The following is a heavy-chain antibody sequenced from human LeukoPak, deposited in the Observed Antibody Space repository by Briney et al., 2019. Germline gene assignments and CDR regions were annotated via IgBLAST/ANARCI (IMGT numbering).Heavy chain of an antibody. CDR2: IYYSGST. CDR1: GGSISSYY. Sequence: SETLSLTCTVSGGSISSYYWSWIRQPPGKGLEWIGYIYYSGSTNYNPSLKSRVTISVDTSKNQFSLKLSSVTAADTAVYYCARGDYSGYDFGYWGQGTLVTVSS. V-gene: IGHV4-59*01. D-gene: IGHD5-12*01. J-gene: IGHJ4*02. CDR3: ARGDYSGYDFGY.